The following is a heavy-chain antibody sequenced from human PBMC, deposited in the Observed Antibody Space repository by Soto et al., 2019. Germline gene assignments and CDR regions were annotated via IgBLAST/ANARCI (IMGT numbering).Heavy chain of an antibody. Sequence: GGSLRLSCAASGFTFSSYAMHWVRQAPGKGLELVAVISYDGSNKYYADSVKGRFTISRDNSKNTLYLQMNSLRAEDTAVYYCARDREVGAAFDYWGQGTLVTVSS. CDR1: GFTFSSYA. J-gene: IGHJ4*02. CDR3: ARDREVGAAFDY. CDR2: ISYDGSNK. D-gene: IGHD1-26*01. V-gene: IGHV3-30-3*01.